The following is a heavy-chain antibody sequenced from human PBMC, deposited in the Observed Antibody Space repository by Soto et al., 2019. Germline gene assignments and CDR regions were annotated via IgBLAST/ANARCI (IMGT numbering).Heavy chain of an antibody. CDR1: GFAFSSYA. D-gene: IGHD6-13*01. CDR3: AKDRGSNWYESVDS. CDR2: IRGSGGPT. J-gene: IGHJ4*02. Sequence: EVHLLESGGGLVQSGGSLRLSCAASGFAFSSYAMNWVRQAPGKGLEWVSGIRGSGGPTYYADSVKGRFTVSRDNSENMLFLQLNSLRAEDTAVYYCAKDRGSNWYESVDSWGQGTLVTVSS. V-gene: IGHV3-23*01.